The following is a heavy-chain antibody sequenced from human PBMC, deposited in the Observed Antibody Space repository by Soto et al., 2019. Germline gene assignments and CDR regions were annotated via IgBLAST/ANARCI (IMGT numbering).Heavy chain of an antibody. CDR1: GGSISSYD. CDR2: FNTGGRT. CDR3: AREGGYGPRTHFDY. Sequence: GTLSLTCTVSGGSISSYDWPWIRQSAGKALERIGRFNTGGRTHYNPSLKRPVTISVDTSKNQFSLTLSPVTAADTAVYYCAREGGYGPRTHFDYWGQGTLVTVS. J-gene: IGHJ4*02. V-gene: IGHV4-4*07. D-gene: IGHD5-12*01.